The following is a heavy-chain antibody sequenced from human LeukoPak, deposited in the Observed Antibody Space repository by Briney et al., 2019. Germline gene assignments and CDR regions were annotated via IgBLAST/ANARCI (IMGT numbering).Heavy chain of an antibody. CDR1: GYTFTSYG. D-gene: IGHD6-13*01. V-gene: IGHV1-18*01. J-gene: IGHJ3*02. CDR2: ISAYNGNT. CDR3: AVLSSSWYGDAFDI. Sequence: GASVKVSCKASGYTFTSYGISWVRQAPGQGLEWMGWISAYNGNTNYAQKLQGRVTMTTDTSTSTAYMELRSLRSDDTAVYYCAVLSSSWYGDAFDIWGQGTMVTVSS.